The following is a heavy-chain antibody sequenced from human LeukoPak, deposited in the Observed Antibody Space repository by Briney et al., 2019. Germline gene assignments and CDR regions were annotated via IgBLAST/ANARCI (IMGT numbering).Heavy chain of an antibody. CDR1: GGSISSYY. J-gene: IGHJ3*02. CDR2: IYYSGST. V-gene: IGHV4-59*01. D-gene: IGHD5-24*01. CDR3: ARAGTLQSNPSAFDI. Sequence: PSETLSLTCTVSGGSISSYYWSWIRQPPGKGLEWIGYIYYSGSTSYNPSLRSRVTISVDTSKNQFSLKLYSVTAEDTAVYYCARAGTLQSNPSAFDIWGQGTMVTVSS.